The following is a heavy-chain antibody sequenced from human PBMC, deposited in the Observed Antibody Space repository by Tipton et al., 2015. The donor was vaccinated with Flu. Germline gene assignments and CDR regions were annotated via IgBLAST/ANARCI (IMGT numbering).Heavy chain of an antibody. CDR1: GGSISSSSYY. J-gene: IGHJ4*02. D-gene: IGHD3-10*02. CDR3: ARLSYYDVDLKNFYFDH. V-gene: IGHV4-39*01. Sequence: TLSLTCTVSGGSISSSSYYWGWIRQPPGKGLEWIGSIYYSGSTYYNPSLKSRVTISVDTSKNQFSLKLSSVTAVDTAVYYCARLSYYDVDLKNFYFDHWGQGALVTVSS. CDR2: IYYSGST.